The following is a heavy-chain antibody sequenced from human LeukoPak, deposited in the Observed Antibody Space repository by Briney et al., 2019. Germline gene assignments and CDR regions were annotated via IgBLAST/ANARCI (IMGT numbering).Heavy chain of an antibody. Sequence: QPGGSLRLSCAASGFTLSSYAMSWVRQAPGKGLEWVSAISGSGGSTYNADSVKGWFTISRDNSKNTLYLQMNSLRAEDTAVYYCVPDSKADYWGQGTLVTVSS. CDR2: ISGSGGST. D-gene: IGHD3-22*01. J-gene: IGHJ4*02. CDR3: VPDSKADY. V-gene: IGHV3-23*01. CDR1: GFTLSSYA.